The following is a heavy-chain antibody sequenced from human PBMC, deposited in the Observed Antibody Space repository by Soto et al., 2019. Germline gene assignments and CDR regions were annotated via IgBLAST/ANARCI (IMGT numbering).Heavy chain of an antibody. CDR3: ARGFKDGSGSYYSWFDP. V-gene: IGHV4-34*01. CDR1: GGSFSGYY. Sequence: QVQLQQWGAGLLKPSETLSLTCAVYGGSFSGYYWSWIRQPPGKGLEWIGEINHSGSTNYNPPLKSRVTISVDTSKNQFSLKLSSVTAADTAVYYCARGFKDGSGSYYSWFDPWGQGTLVTVSS. J-gene: IGHJ5*02. CDR2: INHSGST. D-gene: IGHD3-10*01.